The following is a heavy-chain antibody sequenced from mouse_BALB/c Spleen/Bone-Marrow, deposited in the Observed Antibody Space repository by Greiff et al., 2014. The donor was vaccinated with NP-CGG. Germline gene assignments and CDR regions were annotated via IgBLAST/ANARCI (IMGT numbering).Heavy chain of an antibody. Sequence: VQLQQSGAELVRPGSSVKISCKASGYEFSSYWMNWVKQRPGQGLEWIGQIYPGDGDTNYNGKFKGKATLTADKSSSTVYMQVSSLTSEDSAVYLCARVYYGNLDYWGQGTSVTVSS. V-gene: IGHV1-80*01. D-gene: IGHD2-1*01. CDR2: IYPGDGDT. CDR3: ARVYYGNLDY. J-gene: IGHJ4*01. CDR1: GYEFSSYW.